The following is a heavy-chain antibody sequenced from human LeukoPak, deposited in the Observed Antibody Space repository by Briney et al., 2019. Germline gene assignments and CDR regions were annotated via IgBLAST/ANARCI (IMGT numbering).Heavy chain of an antibody. Sequence: PSETPSLTCTVSGGSISSSSYYWGWIRQPPGKGLEWIGSIYYSGSTYYNPSLKSRVTISVDTSKNQFSLKLSSVTAADTAVYYCASLGAYCGGDCYYARDYWGQGTLVTVSS. J-gene: IGHJ4*02. CDR2: IYYSGST. D-gene: IGHD2-21*02. CDR1: GGSISSSSYY. V-gene: IGHV4-39*01. CDR3: ASLGAYCGGDCYYARDY.